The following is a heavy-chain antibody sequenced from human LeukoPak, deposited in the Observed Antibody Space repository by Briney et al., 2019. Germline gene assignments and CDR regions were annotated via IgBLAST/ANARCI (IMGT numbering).Heavy chain of an antibody. J-gene: IGHJ4*02. CDR3: ARDAPHDYVWGSYRYYFDY. Sequence: SETLSLTCTVSGGSISSYYWSWIRQPPGKGLEWIGYIYYSGSTNYNPSLKSRVTMSVDTSKNQFSLKLSSVTAADTAVYYCARDAPHDYVWGSYRYYFDYWGQGTLVTVSS. CDR1: GGSISSYY. D-gene: IGHD3-16*02. CDR2: IYYSGST. V-gene: IGHV4-59*12.